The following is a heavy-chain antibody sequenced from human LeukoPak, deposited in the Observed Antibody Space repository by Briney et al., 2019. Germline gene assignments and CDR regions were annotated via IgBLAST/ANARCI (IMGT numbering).Heavy chain of an antibody. CDR3: IREVQVRASASLGL. D-gene: IGHD3-16*01. V-gene: IGHV3-74*01. CDR2: MNSGGNTI. CDR1: GFSISGYW. Sequence: GGSLRLSCAASGFSISGYWMHWVRQAAGEGLMWVSRMNSGGNTINYADSVKGRFTISRDNVDNTLHLQMNSLRVEDTAVYYCIREVQVRASASLGLWGQGTLVTVSS. J-gene: IGHJ4*01.